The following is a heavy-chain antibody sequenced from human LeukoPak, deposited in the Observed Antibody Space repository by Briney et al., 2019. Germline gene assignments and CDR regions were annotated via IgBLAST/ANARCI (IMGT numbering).Heavy chain of an antibody. Sequence: ASVKVSCKASGGTFSSYAISWVRQAPGQGLEWMGGIIPIFGTANYAQKFQGRVTITTDESTSTAYMELSSLRSEDTAVYYCAIAYCGGDCDIRRLDYWAREPWSPSPQ. V-gene: IGHV1-69*05. CDR1: GGTFSSYA. J-gene: IGHJ4*02. CDR2: IIPIFGTA. D-gene: IGHD2-21*02. CDR3: AIAYCGGDCDIRRLDY.